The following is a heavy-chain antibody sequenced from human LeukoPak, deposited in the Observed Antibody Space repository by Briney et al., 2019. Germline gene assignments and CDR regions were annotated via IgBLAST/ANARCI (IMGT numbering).Heavy chain of an antibody. V-gene: IGHV3-11*01. CDR3: ARGGVEWLVHYYYYYMDV. Sequence: GGSLRLSCAASGFTFSDYYMSWVRQAPGKGLEWVSYISSSGSTIYYADSVKGRFTISRDNAKNSLYLQMNSLRSEDTAVYYCARGGVEWLVHYYYYYMDVWGKGTTVTVSS. D-gene: IGHD6-19*01. J-gene: IGHJ6*03. CDR1: GFTFSDYY. CDR2: ISSSGSTI.